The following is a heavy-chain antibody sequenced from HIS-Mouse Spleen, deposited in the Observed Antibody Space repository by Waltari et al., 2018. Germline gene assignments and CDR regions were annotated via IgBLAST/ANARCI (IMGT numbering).Heavy chain of an antibody. Sequence: QLQLQESGPGLVKPSETLSLTCTVSGGSISSSSYYWGWIRQPPGKGLEWIGSIYYSGSTYDNPSLKSRVTISVDTSKNQFSLKLSSVTAADTAVYYCARDPRYYYDSSGYGVGLYYFDYWGQGTLVTVSS. CDR3: ARDPRYYYDSSGYGVGLYYFDY. CDR1: GGSISSSSYY. V-gene: IGHV4-39*07. J-gene: IGHJ4*02. D-gene: IGHD3-22*01. CDR2: IYYSGST.